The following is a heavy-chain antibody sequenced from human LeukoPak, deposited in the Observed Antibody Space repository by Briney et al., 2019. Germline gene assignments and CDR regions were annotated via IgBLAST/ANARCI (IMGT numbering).Heavy chain of an antibody. CDR1: GFPFSSYD. CDR3: AKDRGRIVYSYGNCYYGMDV. CDR2: ISYDGSNR. V-gene: IGHV3-30*18. J-gene: IGHJ6*02. Sequence: PGRSLTLSCAASGFPFSSYDRHWVRQAPGKGLEWVAVISYDGSNRYYADSVKGRFTISRDNSKNTLYLQMNSLRAEDTAVYYCAKDRGRIVYSYGNCYYGMDVWGQAATFTVSS. D-gene: IGHD5-18*01.